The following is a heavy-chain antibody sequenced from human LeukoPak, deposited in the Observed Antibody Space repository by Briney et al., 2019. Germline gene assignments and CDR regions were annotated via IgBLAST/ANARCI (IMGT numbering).Heavy chain of an antibody. CDR2: ISGSGGST. J-gene: IGHJ2*01. CDR3: ARDLVGAASTYWYFDL. D-gene: IGHD2-15*01. CDR1: GFTFSSYA. Sequence: GGSLRLSCAASGFTFSSYAMSWVRQAPGKGLEWVSAISGSGGSTYYADSVKGRFTISRDNSKNTLYLQMNSLRAEDTAVYYCARDLVGAASTYWYFDLWGRGALVTVSS. V-gene: IGHV3-23*01.